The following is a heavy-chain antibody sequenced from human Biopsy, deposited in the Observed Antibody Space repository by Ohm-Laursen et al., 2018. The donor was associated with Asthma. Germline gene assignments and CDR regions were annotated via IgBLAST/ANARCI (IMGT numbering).Heavy chain of an antibody. CDR1: GFTFDDYG. CDR2: ISWNSGSI. CDR3: AKATLGDIGKDY. J-gene: IGHJ4*02. V-gene: IGHV3-9*01. Sequence: SLRLSCAASGFTFDDYGMHSVRQAPRQALEWVSGISWNSGSIGYADSVKGRFTISRDNAKNSLYLQMNSLRVEDTALYYCAKATLGDIGKDYWGQGTLVTVSS. D-gene: IGHD2-21*01.